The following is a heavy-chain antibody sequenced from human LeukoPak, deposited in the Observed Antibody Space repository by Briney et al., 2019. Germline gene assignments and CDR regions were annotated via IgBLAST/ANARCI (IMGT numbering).Heavy chain of an antibody. V-gene: IGHV3-74*01. CDR2: ISGDGSST. CDR1: GFTFSNYW. J-gene: IGHJ5*02. CDR3: ARPSVGFDP. Sequence: GGSLRLSCAASGFTFSNYWMHWVRQAPGKGLVWVSRISGDGSSTSYADSVKGRFTISRDNAKNTLYLQMNSLRAEDTAVYYCARPSVGFDPWGQGTLSPSPQ.